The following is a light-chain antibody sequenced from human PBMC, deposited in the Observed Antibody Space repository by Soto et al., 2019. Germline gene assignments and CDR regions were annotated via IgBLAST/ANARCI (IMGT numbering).Light chain of an antibody. V-gene: IGKV1-39*01. CDR1: QGISTY. CDR3: QQSYRTPHT. CDR2: AAS. J-gene: IGKJ2*01. Sequence: DIQMTQSPSSLSASVGDRVTITCRASQGISTYLIWYQQRQGKAPKLLIYAASNLVSGVPSRFSGSGSGTEFTLTISSLQPEDFATYYCQQSYRTPHTFGQGTKLETK.